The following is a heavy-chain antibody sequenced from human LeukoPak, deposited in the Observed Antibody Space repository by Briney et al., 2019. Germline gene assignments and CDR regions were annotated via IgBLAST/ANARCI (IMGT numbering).Heavy chain of an antibody. CDR3: ARAGDIVVVSARDNWFDP. CDR2: ISAYNGNT. J-gene: IGHJ5*02. CDR1: GYTFTSYG. V-gene: IGHV1-18*01. D-gene: IGHD2-2*01. Sequence: GASVKVSCKASGYTFTSYGISWVRQAPGQGLEWMGWISAYNGNTNYAQKLQGRVTMTTDTSTSTAYMELRSLRSDDTAVYYCARAGDIVVVSARDNWFDPWGQGTLVTVSS.